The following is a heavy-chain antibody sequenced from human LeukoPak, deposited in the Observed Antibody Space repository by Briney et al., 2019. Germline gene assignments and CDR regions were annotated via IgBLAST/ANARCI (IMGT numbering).Heavy chain of an antibody. Sequence: ASVKVSCKASGGIFSSYAISWVRQAPGQGLEWMGGIIPSFGTANYAQKFQGRVTITADKFTSTVYMELSSLTSEDTAMYYCARVSGRYDSSGFHWAYWGQGTLVTVSS. V-gene: IGHV1-69*06. CDR3: ARVSGRYDSSGFHWAY. CDR1: GGIFSSYA. CDR2: IIPSFGTA. J-gene: IGHJ4*02. D-gene: IGHD3-22*01.